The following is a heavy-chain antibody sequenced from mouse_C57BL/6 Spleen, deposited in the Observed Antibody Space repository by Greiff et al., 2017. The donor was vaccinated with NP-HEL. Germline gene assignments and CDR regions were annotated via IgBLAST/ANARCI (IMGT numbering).Heavy chain of an antibody. CDR1: GFNIKNTY. CDR3: ARSLDSSGYVNFDY. V-gene: IGHV14-3*01. Sequence: EVQVVESVAELVRPGASVKLSCTASGFNIKNTYMHWVKQRPEQGLEWIGRIDPANGNTKYAPKFQGKATITADTSSNTAYLQLSSLTSEDTAIYYCARSLDSSGYVNFDYWGQGTTLTVSS. J-gene: IGHJ2*01. D-gene: IGHD3-2*02. CDR2: IDPANGNT.